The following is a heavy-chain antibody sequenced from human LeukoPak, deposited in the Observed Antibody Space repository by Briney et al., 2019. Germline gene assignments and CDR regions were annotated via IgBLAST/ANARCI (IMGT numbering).Heavy chain of an antibody. CDR2: ISGSGGST. Sequence: GGSLRLSCAASGFTFSSYAMSWVRQAPGKGLEWVSAISGSGGSTYYADSVKGRFTISRDNSKNTLYLQMNSLRAEDTAVYYCARDGAVAVSPPSFFDYWGQGTLVTVSS. V-gene: IGHV3-23*01. CDR1: GFTFSSYA. D-gene: IGHD6-19*01. CDR3: ARDGAVAVSPPSFFDY. J-gene: IGHJ4*02.